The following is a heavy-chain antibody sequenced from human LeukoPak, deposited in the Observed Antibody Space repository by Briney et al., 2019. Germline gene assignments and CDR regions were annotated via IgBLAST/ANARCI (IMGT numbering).Heavy chain of an antibody. CDR3: ARRGASSSEEY. D-gene: IGHD6-6*01. CDR1: GGSISSGDYY. Sequence: SQTLSLTCTVPGGSISSGDYYWSWIRQPPGKGLEWIGYIYYSGSTYYNPSLKSRVTISVDTSKNQFSLKVSSVTAADTAVYYCARRGASSSEEYWGQGTLVIVSS. J-gene: IGHJ4*02. CDR2: IYYSGST. V-gene: IGHV4-30-4*08.